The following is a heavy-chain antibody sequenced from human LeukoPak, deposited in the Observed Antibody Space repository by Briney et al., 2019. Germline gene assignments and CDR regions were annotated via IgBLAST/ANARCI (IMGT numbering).Heavy chain of an antibody. V-gene: IGHV3-15*01. CDR2: IKSKSYGGTA. CDR1: GLTFTNAR. D-gene: IGHD2-2*02. CDR3: TTEGYTGYQLIYHYNVDV. Sequence: GGSLRLSCAASGLTFTNARMTWVRQAPGKGLEWVGRIKSKSYGGTADYAAPVKGRFTISRDDSKDTLYLQMNSLKTEDTAVYYCTTEGYTGYQLIYHYNVDVWGKGTTVTVSS. J-gene: IGHJ6*04.